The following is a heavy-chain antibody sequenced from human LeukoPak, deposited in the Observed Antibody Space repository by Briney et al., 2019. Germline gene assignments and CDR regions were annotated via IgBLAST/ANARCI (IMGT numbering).Heavy chain of an antibody. CDR3: ASLWFGELSGGDY. V-gene: IGHV3-20*01. CDR1: GSTFDDYG. Sequence: GGSLRLSCAASGSTFDDYGMSWVRQAPGKGLEWVSGINWNGGSTGYADSVKGRFTISRDNAKNSLYLQMNSLRAEDTALYHCASLWFGELSGGDYWGQGTLVTVSS. D-gene: IGHD3-10*01. J-gene: IGHJ4*02. CDR2: INWNGGST.